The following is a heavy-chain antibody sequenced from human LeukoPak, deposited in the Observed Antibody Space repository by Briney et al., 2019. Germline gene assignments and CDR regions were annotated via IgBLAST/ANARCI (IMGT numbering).Heavy chain of an antibody. J-gene: IGHJ4*02. Sequence: GGSLRLSCAASGFTFSSYAMSWVRQAPGKGLEWVSAISGSGGSTYYADSVKGRFTISRDNSKNTLYLQMNSLRAEDTAVYYCAKEYYYDSSGYYSVPIFDYWGQGTLVTVSS. CDR1: GFTFSSYA. CDR3: AKEYYYDSSGYYSVPIFDY. V-gene: IGHV3-23*01. CDR2: ISGSGGST. D-gene: IGHD3-22*01.